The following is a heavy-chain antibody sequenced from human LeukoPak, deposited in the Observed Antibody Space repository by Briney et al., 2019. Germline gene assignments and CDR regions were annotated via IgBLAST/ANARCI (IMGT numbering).Heavy chain of an antibody. J-gene: IGHJ6*02. CDR2: ISGSGDTT. Sequence: GGSLRLSCAASGFIFRSCAMGWVRQAPGMGLEWVSGISGSGDTTNYADSVKGRFSISRDYSRRTVYLQMSALTSEDTAVYYCVKITSGDYYHYGLDVWGQGTTVTVSS. D-gene: IGHD3-10*01. CDR3: VKITSGDYYHYGLDV. CDR1: GFIFRSCA. V-gene: IGHV3-23*01.